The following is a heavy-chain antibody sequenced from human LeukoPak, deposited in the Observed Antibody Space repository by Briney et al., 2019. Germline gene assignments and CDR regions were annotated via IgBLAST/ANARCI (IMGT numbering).Heavy chain of an antibody. CDR2: INASGST. J-gene: IGHJ5*02. CDR3: ARGMAVAYDYNWFDP. V-gene: IGHV4-4*07. Sequence: SETLSLTCTVSGNSISSGYYWSWIRQTAGKGLEWIGRINASGSTRFNPSLKSRVTMSVDTSKNQFSLKLSSVTAADTAVYFCARGMAVAYDYNWFDPWGQGTLVTVSS. CDR1: GNSISSGYY. D-gene: IGHD5-12*01.